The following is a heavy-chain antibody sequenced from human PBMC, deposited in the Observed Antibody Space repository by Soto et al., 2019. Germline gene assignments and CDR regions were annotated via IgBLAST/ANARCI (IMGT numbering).Heavy chain of an antibody. J-gene: IGHJ6*02. V-gene: IGHV3-33*01. CDR1: GFTFSSYG. CDR2: IWYDGSNK. CDR3: ASSSAAGKYYYYYYGMDV. Sequence: QVQLVESGGGVVQPGRSLRLSCAASGFTFSSYGMHWVRQAPGKGLERVAVIWYDGSNKYYADSVKGRFTISRDNSKNTLYLQMNSLRAEDTAVYYCASSSAAGKYYYYYYGMDVWGQGTTVTVSS. D-gene: IGHD6-13*01.